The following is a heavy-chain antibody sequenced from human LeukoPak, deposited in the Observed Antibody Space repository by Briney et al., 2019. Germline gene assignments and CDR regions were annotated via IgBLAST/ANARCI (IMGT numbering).Heavy chain of an antibody. J-gene: IGHJ5*02. CDR1: GGSFSGYY. CDR3: ARGVGRSWYFLWFDP. CDR2: INHSGST. D-gene: IGHD6-13*01. V-gene: IGHV4-34*01. Sequence: SETLPLTCSVYGGSFSGYYCSWIRQPPGKGLEWIGEINHSGSTNYNPSLKSRVTISVDTSKNQFSLKLSSVTAADTAVYYCARGVGRSWYFLWFDPWGQGTLVTVSS.